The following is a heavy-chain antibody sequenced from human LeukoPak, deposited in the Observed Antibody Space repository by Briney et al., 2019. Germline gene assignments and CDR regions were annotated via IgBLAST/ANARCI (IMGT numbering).Heavy chain of an antibody. CDR1: GGSISSYY. J-gene: IGHJ3*02. Sequence: SETLSLTCTVYGGSISSYYWSWIRQRPGKGLEWIGYIYYSGSTNYNPSLKSRVTISVDTSKNQFTLKLSSVTAADTAVYYCASSRAADAFDIWGQGTMVIVSS. CDR2: IYYSGST. D-gene: IGHD2-15*01. V-gene: IGHV4-59*01. CDR3: ASSRAADAFDI.